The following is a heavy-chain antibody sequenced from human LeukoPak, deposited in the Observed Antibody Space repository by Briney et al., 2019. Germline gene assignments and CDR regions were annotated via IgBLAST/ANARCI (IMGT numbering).Heavy chain of an antibody. V-gene: IGHV1-2*02. CDR2: INPNSGGT. CDR1: GYTFTGYY. CDR3: ARDGDSGSYLEGY. Sequence: GASVKVSCKASGYTFTGYYMHWVRQAPGQGLEWMGWINPNSGGTNYAQKFQGRDTMTRDTSISTAYMELSRLRSDDTAVYYCARDGDSGSYLEGYWGQGTLVTVSS. J-gene: IGHJ4*02. D-gene: IGHD1-26*01.